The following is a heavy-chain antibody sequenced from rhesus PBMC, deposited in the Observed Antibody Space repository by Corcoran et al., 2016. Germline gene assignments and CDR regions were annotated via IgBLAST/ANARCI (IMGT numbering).Heavy chain of an antibody. CDR3: ARATPEPLYSGYSPNFDY. D-gene: IGHD5-24*01. CDR2: SYGSGGGT. V-gene: IGHV4-106*01. J-gene: IGHJ4*01. CDR1: GGSISADYS. Sequence: VPLQESVPGLVKPSETLSLTCAVSGGSISADYSCSWIRQPPGQGLEWIGYSYGSGGGTNYNPSLKNRVTISIDTSKNQFSLKLSAVTAADTAGYYCARATPEPLYSGYSPNFDYWGQGVLVTVSS.